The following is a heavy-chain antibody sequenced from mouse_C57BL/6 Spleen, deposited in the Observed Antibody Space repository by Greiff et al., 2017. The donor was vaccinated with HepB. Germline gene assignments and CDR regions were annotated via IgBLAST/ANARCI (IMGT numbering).Heavy chain of an antibody. D-gene: IGHD1-1*01. J-gene: IGHJ2*01. V-gene: IGHV1-81*01. CDR3: ARGGTTVVATRYSDY. CDR1: GYTFTSYG. CDR2: IYPRSGNT. Sequence: QVHVKQSGAELARPGASVKLSCKASGYTFTSYGISWVKQRTGQGLEWIGEIYPRSGNTYYNEKFKGKATLTADKSSSTAYMELRSLTSEDSAVYFCARGGTTVVATRYSDYWGQGTTLTVSS.